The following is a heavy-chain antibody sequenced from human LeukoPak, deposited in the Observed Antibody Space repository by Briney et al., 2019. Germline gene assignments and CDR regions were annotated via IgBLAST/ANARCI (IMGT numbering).Heavy chain of an antibody. CDR2: FDPEDGET. Sequence: GASVKVSCKVSGYTLTELSMHWVRQAPGKGLEWMGGFDPEDGETIYAQKFQGRVTMTEDTSTDTAYMELSSLRSEDTAVYYCATRDTMVRGVYYYYYGMDVWGQGTTVTVSS. V-gene: IGHV1-24*01. J-gene: IGHJ6*02. CDR1: GYTLTELS. D-gene: IGHD3-10*01. CDR3: ATRDTMVRGVYYYYYGMDV.